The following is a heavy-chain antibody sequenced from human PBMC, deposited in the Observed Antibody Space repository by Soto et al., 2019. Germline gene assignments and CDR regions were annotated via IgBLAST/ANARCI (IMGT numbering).Heavy chain of an antibody. V-gene: IGHV3-23*01. Sequence: VQLLESGGGLVQPGGSLRLSCAASGFTFSSYAMSWVRQAPGKGLEWVSAISGSGGSTYYADSVKGRFTISRDNSKDTLYQQMNSLRAEDTAGYYCATDGAATPLNLRYNKHDYWGQGTLVTVSS. D-gene: IGHD2-15*01. J-gene: IGHJ4*02. CDR2: ISGSGGST. CDR1: GFTFSSYA. CDR3: ATDGAATPLNLRYNKHDY.